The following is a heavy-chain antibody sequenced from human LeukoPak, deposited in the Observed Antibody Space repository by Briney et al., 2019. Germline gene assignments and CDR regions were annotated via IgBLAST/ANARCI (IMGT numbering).Heavy chain of an antibody. CDR2: ISSSGSTI. Sequence: GGSLRLSCAASGFTFSSYEMNWVRQAPGKGREWVSYISSSGSTIYYADSVKGRFTISRDNAKNSLYLQMNSLRAEDTAVYYCAELGITMIGGVWGKGTTVTISS. V-gene: IGHV3-48*03. J-gene: IGHJ6*04. D-gene: IGHD3-10*02. CDR3: AELGITMIGGV. CDR1: GFTFSSYE.